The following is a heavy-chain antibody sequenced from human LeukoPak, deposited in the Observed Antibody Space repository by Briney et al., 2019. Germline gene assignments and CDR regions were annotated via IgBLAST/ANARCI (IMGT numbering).Heavy chain of an antibody. J-gene: IGHJ4*02. D-gene: IGHD3-10*01. V-gene: IGHV4-34*01. CDR2: INHSGST. CDR3: ARMARGVKAQDY. CDR1: GGSFSGYY. Sequence: SETLSLTCAVYGGSFSGYYWSWIRQPPGKGLEWIGEINHSGSTNYNPSLKSRVTISVDTSKNQFSLKLSSVTAADTAVYYCARMARGVKAQDYWGQGTLVTVSS.